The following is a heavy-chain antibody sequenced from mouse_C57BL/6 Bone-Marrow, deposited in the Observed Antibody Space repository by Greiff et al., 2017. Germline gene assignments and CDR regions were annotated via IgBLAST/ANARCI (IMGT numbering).Heavy chain of an antibody. V-gene: IGHV5-6*02. CDR1: GFTFSSYG. CDR2: ISSGGSYT. CDR3: ARRIYYGSSYGYFDY. Sequence: EVMLVESGGDLVKPGGSLKLSCAASGFTFSSYGMSWVRQTPDKRLEWVATISSGGSYTYYPDSVKGRFTISRDNAKNTLYLQMSSLKSEDTAMYYCARRIYYGSSYGYFDYWGQGTTLTVSS. J-gene: IGHJ2*01. D-gene: IGHD1-1*01.